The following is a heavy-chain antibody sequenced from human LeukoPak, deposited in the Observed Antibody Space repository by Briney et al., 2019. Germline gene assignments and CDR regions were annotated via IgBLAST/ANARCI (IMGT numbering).Heavy chain of an antibody. CDR3: ARGLWQDSSGFLGDY. CDR2: ISAYNGNT. J-gene: IGHJ4*02. D-gene: IGHD3-22*01. V-gene: IGHV1-18*01. Sequence: ASVKVSCKASGYTFTSYGISWVRQAPGQGLEWMGWISAYNGNTNYAQKLQGRVTMTTDTSTSTAYMELRSLRSNDTAVYYCARGLWQDSSGFLGDYWGQGTLVTVSS. CDR1: GYTFTSYG.